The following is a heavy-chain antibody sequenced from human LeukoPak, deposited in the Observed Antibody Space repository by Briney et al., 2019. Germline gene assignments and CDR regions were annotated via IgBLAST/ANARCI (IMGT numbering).Heavy chain of an antibody. CDR2: INPTNADT. J-gene: IGHJ4*02. D-gene: IGHD6-19*01. CDR1: GYTFSDYY. CDR3: ARVGSSGWYVHPTLDY. Sequence: SVNVSCKASGYTFSDYYIHWVRQAPGQGLEWMAWINPTNADTNYAQKFQGRVTMTRDTSISTAYMELTRLISDDTAVYYCARVGSSGWYVHPTLDYWGQGTLVTVSS. V-gene: IGHV1-2*02.